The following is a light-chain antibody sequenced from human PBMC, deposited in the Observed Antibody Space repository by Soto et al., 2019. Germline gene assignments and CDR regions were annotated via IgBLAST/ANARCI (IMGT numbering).Light chain of an antibody. J-gene: IGLJ2*01. CDR2: GNS. V-gene: IGLV1-40*01. CDR1: SSNIGAGYD. Sequence: QSVLTQPPSVSGAPGQRVTFSCTGSSSNIGAGYDVHWYQQLPGTAPKLLIYGNSNRPSGVPERFSGSKSGTSASLAITGLQAEYEADYYCQSYDNRLTVVVFGGGTKLTVL. CDR3: QSYDNRLTVVV.